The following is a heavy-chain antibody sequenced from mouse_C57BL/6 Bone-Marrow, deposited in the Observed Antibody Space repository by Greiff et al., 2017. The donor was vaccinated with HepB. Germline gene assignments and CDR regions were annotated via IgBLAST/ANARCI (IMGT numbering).Heavy chain of an antibody. J-gene: IGHJ1*03. CDR1: GYTFTSYW. CDR2: IDPNSGGT. Sequence: VHLVESGAELVKPGASVKLSCKASGYTFTSYWMHWVKQRPGRGLEWIGRIDPNSGGTKYNEKFKSKATLTVDKPSSTAYMQLSSLTSEDSAVYYCARRPKTGHWYFDVWGTGTTVTVSS. V-gene: IGHV1-72*01. CDR3: ARRPKTGHWYFDV. D-gene: IGHD4-1*01.